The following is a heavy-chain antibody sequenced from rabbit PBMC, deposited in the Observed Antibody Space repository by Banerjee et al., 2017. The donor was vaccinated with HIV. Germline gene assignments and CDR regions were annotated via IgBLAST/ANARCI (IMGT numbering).Heavy chain of an antibody. CDR2: TYIGTAGS. CDR3: ASSGVAGYDYTTTGYFKL. J-gene: IGHJ4*01. D-gene: IGHD6-1*01. V-gene: IGHV1S43*01. CDR1: GIDFSVYYY. Sequence: QEQLEESGGGLVKPGGTLTLTCKASGIDFSVYYYMCWVRQAPGKGLELIACTYIGTAGSNYASWVNGRFTISRSTSLNTVDLKMTSLTAADTATYFCASSGVAGYDYTTTGYFKLWGPGTLVTVS.